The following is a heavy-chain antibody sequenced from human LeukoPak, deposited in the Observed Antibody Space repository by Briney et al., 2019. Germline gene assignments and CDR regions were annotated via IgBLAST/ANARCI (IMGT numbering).Heavy chain of an antibody. CDR2: IYTSGST. V-gene: IGHV4-4*07. D-gene: IGHD3-10*01. Sequence: PSETLSLTCTISGGSVSDYYWSWIRQPAGKGLEWIGRIYTSGSTNYNPSLKSRVTMSVDTSKNQFSLKLSSVTAADTAVYYCARSGYYGSGSYYNVNLFDYWGQGTLVTVSS. CDR3: ARSGYYGSGSYYNVNLFDY. CDR1: GGSVSDYY. J-gene: IGHJ4*02.